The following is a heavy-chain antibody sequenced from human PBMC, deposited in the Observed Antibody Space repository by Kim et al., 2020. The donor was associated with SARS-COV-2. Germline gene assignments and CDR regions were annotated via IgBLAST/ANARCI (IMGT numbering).Heavy chain of an antibody. V-gene: IGHV3-23*01. D-gene: IGHD6-19*01. Sequence: RGSGGSTYYADSVKGRFTISRDNSKTTLYLQMNSLRTEDTAVYYCAKGDSGWEELDYWGQGTL. CDR2: RGSGGST. CDR3: AKGDSGWEELDY. J-gene: IGHJ4*02.